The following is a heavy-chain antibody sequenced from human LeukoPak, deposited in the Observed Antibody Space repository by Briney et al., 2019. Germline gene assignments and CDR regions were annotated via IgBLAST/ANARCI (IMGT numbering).Heavy chain of an antibody. D-gene: IGHD2-2*01. J-gene: IGHJ4*02. Sequence: PSETLSLPCAVYGGSFSGYYWSWIRQPPGKGLEWIGEINHSGSTNYNPSLKSRVTISVDTSKNQFSLKLSSVTAADTAVYYCARGRDIVVVPAVPFDYWGQGTLVTVSS. CDR1: GGSFSGYY. V-gene: IGHV4-34*01. CDR3: ARGRDIVVVPAVPFDY. CDR2: INHSGST.